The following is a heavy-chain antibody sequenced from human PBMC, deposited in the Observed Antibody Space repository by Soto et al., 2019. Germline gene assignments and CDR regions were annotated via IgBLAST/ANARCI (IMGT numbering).Heavy chain of an antibody. Sequence: EVKMMDSGGGLVQPGGSLRLACAASGFTFSSYAMSWVRQAPGKGLEWVSSISGSGSSKHYTDSVKGRFNFSRDNSHNTLYLQMNSLRAADTALYNCAKDPVRYCSGGICTTNENWFDPWGQGTLVTVSS. CDR3: AKDPVRYCSGGICTTNENWFDP. V-gene: IGHV3-23*01. D-gene: IGHD2-15*01. CDR2: ISGSGSSK. CDR1: GFTFSSYA. J-gene: IGHJ5*02.